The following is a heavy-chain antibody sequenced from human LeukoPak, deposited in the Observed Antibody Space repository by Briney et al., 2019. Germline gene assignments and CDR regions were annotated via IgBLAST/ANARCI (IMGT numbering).Heavy chain of an antibody. D-gene: IGHD6-19*01. CDR1: GFTFSSYA. CDR3: AKLLTSGWRPIDY. V-gene: IGHV3-23*01. J-gene: IGHJ4*02. CDR2: ISGSGGST. Sequence: GALRLSCAASGFTFSSYAMSWVRQAPGKGLEWVSAISGSGGSTYYADSVKGRFTISRDNSKNTLYVQMNSLRAEDTAVYYCAKLLTSGWRPIDYWGQGTLVTVSS.